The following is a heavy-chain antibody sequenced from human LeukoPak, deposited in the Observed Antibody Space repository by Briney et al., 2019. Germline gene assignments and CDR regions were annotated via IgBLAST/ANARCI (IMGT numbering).Heavy chain of an antibody. D-gene: IGHD5-12*01. V-gene: IGHV3-9*01. Sequence: GGSLRLSCAASGFTVSSNYMSWVRQAPGKGLEWVSSISWNGGNTGYADSVKGRFTISRDNAKNTLYLQMNSLRPEDTAFYYCAKEGSGGYGDYYYYMDVWGKGTTVTVSS. CDR1: GFTVSSNY. CDR3: AKEGSGGYGDYYYYMDV. J-gene: IGHJ6*03. CDR2: ISWNGGNT.